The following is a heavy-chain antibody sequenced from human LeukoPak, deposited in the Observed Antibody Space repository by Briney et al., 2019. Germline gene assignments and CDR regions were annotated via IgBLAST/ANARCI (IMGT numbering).Heavy chain of an antibody. J-gene: IGHJ3*02. CDR3: AKHYDFWSGYFADAFDI. Sequence: GGSLRLSCAASRFTFNTYGMHWVRQAPGKALEWVSAITPSGTNTYYADSVKGRFTISRDNSKNTLYLQMNSLRAEDTAVYYCAKHYDFWSGYFADAFDIRGQGTMVTVSS. CDR1: RFTFNTYG. V-gene: IGHV3-23*01. D-gene: IGHD3-3*01. CDR2: ITPSGTNT.